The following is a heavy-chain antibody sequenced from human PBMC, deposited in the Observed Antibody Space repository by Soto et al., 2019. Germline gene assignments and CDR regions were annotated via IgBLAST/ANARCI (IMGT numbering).Heavy chain of an antibody. V-gene: IGHV4-30-4*01. Sequence: SETLSLTCTVSGGSISSGDYYWSWIRQPPGKGLEWIGYIYYSGSTYYNPSLKSRVTISVDTSKNQFSLKLSSVTAADTAVYYCARELQGPRTGFDPWGQGPLVTVSS. CDR1: GGSISSGDYY. CDR3: ARELQGPRTGFDP. D-gene: IGHD2-21*02. CDR2: IYYSGST. J-gene: IGHJ5*02.